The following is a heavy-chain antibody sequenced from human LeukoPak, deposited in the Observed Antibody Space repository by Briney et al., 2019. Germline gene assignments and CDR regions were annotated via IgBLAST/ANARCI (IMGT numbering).Heavy chain of an antibody. CDR1: GYTFTSYD. J-gene: IGHJ4*02. D-gene: IGHD3-3*01. CDR3: ARDRVATYYDFWSGHGYFDY. Sequence: ASVKVSCKASGYTFTSYDINWVRQATGQGLEWMGIINPSGGSTSYAQKFQGRVTMTRDTSTSTVYMELSSLRSEDTAVYYCARDRVATYYDFWSGHGYFDYWGQGTLVTVSS. CDR2: INPSGGST. V-gene: IGHV1-46*01.